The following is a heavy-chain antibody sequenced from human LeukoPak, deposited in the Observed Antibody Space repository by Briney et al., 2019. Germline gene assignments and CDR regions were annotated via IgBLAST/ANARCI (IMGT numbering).Heavy chain of an antibody. V-gene: IGHV3-21*01. Sequence: GGSLRLSCAASGFTFSSYSMNWVRQAPGKGLEWVSSISSSSSYIYYADSVKGRFTISRDNAKNSLYLQMNSLRAEDTAVYYCARGSYVFYDSSGYGAFDIWGQGTMVTVSS. CDR3: ARGSYVFYDSSGYGAFDI. J-gene: IGHJ3*02. CDR2: ISSSSSYI. D-gene: IGHD3-22*01. CDR1: GFTFSSYS.